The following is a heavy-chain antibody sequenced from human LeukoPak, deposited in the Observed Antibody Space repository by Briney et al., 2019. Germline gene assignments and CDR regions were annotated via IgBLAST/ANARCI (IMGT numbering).Heavy chain of an antibody. J-gene: IGHJ4*02. D-gene: IGHD6-13*01. Sequence: GGSLRLSCAASGFTFSSYWMHWVRQAPGKGLVWVSRINSDGSSTSYADSVKGRFTISRDNSKNTLYLQMNSLRAEDTAVYYCARGGQQLAYFDYWGQGTLVTVSS. CDR2: INSDGSST. CDR3: ARGGQQLAYFDY. CDR1: GFTFSSYW. V-gene: IGHV3-74*01.